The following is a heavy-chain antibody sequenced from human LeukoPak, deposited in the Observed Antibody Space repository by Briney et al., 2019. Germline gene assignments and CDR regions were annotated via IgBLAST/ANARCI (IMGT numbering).Heavy chain of an antibody. CDR2: IWNDGSNK. V-gene: IGHV3-33*01. J-gene: IGHJ4*02. Sequence: GGSLRLSCAASGFTFSSYGMHWVRQAPGKGLEWVAVIWNDGSNKYYADSVKGRFTISRDNPKNTLYVQMNSLRAEDTAVYYCARDRNGNLDYWGQGTLVIVSS. CDR3: ARDRNGNLDY. D-gene: IGHD2-8*01. CDR1: GFTFSSYG.